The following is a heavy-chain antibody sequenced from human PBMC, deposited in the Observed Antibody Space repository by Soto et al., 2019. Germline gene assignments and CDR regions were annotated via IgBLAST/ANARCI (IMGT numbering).Heavy chain of an antibody. Sequence: NPSETLSLTCTVSGGSISSGGYYWSWIRQHPGKGLGWIGYIYYSGSTYYNPSLKSRVTISVDTSKNQFSLQLNSVTPEDTAVYYCARAVYDFWSGYTPTPDFDPWGQGTLVTVSS. CDR3: ARAVYDFWSGYTPTPDFDP. J-gene: IGHJ5*02. CDR1: GGSISSGGYY. CDR2: IYYSGST. V-gene: IGHV4-31*03. D-gene: IGHD3-3*01.